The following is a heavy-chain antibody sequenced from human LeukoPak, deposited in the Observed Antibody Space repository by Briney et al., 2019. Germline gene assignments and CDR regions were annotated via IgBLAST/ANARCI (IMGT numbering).Heavy chain of an antibody. Sequence: GGSLRLSCVASGFSFTNYAMSWVRQAPARGPEWLSSMKGGGETFYADSVKGRCTLSRDISRNTVYLQLNNLRIEDTAIYYCARASWISTADAVRWGQGTQVTVSS. CDR1: GFSFTNYA. J-gene: IGHJ4*02. CDR2: MKGGGET. V-gene: IGHV3-23*01. D-gene: IGHD2-2*03. CDR3: ARASWISTADAVR.